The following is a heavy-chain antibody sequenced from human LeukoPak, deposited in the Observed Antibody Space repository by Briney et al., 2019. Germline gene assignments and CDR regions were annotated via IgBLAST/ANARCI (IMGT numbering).Heavy chain of an antibody. CDR2: IYPGDSDT. CDR3: ARLARAGYSASWSYFDS. Sequence: GESLKISCKGSGYSFTSYWIGWVRQMPGKGLEWMGIIYPGDSDTRYSPSFQGQVTISADKSISTAYLQWSSLKASDTAIYYCARLARAGYSASWSYFDSWGQGTLVTVSS. D-gene: IGHD6-13*01. CDR1: GYSFTSYW. V-gene: IGHV5-51*01. J-gene: IGHJ4*02.